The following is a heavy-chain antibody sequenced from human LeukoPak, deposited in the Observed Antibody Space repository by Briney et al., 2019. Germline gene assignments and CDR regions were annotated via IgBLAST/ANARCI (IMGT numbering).Heavy chain of an antibody. CDR2: INQGGSVK. Sequence: GGSLRLSCAASGFSFRDFWMTWVRQAPGKGLEWVANINQGGSVKYYVDSVKGRFTISRDDAKSSLHVQMNSLRDEDTAVYYCARFGYSGWNLEYWGQGTLVTVSS. CDR1: GFSFRDFW. V-gene: IGHV3-7*01. CDR3: ARFGYSGWNLEY. J-gene: IGHJ4*02. D-gene: IGHD5-12*01.